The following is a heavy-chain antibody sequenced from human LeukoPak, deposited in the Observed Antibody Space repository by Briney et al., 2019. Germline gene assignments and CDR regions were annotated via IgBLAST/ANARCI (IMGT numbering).Heavy chain of an antibody. J-gene: IGHJ3*02. D-gene: IGHD6-13*01. Sequence: GGSLRLSCAASGFTFSSYSMNWVRQAPEKGLEWVSYISSSGTTTYYADSVKGRFTISRDNAMNSLYLQMNSLRVEDTAVYYCARYSSNWGAFDIWGHGTLVIVSS. CDR2: ISSSGTTT. CDR3: ARYSSNWGAFDI. CDR1: GFTFSSYS. V-gene: IGHV3-48*04.